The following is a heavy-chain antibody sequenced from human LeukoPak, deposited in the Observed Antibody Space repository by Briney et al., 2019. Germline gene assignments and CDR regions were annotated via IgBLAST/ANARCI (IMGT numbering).Heavy chain of an antibody. D-gene: IGHD6-13*01. CDR2: IYYSGST. J-gene: IGHJ4*02. CDR3: ASLSYSSPGD. CDR1: GGSISSSSYY. V-gene: IGHV4-39*01. Sequence: SETLSLTCTVSGGSISSSSYYWGWIRQPPGKGLEWIGSIYYSGSTYYNPSLKSRVTISVDTSKNQFSLKLSSVTAAGTAVYYCASLSYSSPGDWGQGTLVTVSS.